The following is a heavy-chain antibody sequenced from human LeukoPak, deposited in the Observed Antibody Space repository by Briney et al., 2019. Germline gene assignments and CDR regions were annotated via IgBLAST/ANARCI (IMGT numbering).Heavy chain of an antibody. Sequence: SETLSLTCGVYGGSFSNYDWNWIRQPPGKGLEWIGEINHSGSTSYNPSLKSRVTISVDTSKNQFSLKLNSVTAADTAVYYCARVTGYMIEDYFDYWGQGTLVTVSS. CDR3: ARVTGYMIEDYFDY. CDR1: GGSFSNYD. CDR2: INHSGST. V-gene: IGHV4-34*01. D-gene: IGHD3-22*01. J-gene: IGHJ4*02.